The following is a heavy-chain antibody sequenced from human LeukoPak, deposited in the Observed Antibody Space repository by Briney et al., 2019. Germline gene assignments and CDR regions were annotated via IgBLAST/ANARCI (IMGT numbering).Heavy chain of an antibody. CDR2: INSDGSST. D-gene: IGHD4-23*01. Sequence: AGGSLRLSCVASGFTFSSYWMHWVRQAPGKGLVWVSRINSDGSSTSYADSVKGRFTISRDNAKNTLYLQMNSLRAEDTAVYYCARGRPGGPYIFDYWGQGTLVTVSS. J-gene: IGHJ4*02. CDR1: GFTFSSYW. CDR3: ARGRPGGPYIFDY. V-gene: IGHV3-74*01.